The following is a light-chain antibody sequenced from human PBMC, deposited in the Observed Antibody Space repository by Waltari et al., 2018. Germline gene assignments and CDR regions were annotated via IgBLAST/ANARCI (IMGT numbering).Light chain of an antibody. CDR1: SSECGNYKR. J-gene: IGLJ2*01. CDR3: SSYAGSSKGV. CDR2: PVS. Sequence: QSALTQPASVYGSPGQSITIPCTGTSSECGNYKRVSWYQQHPGKAPKLMIYPVSKRPSGVSDRFSGSKSGDMASLTISGLQPEDEAEYFCSSYAGSSKGVFGGGTKVTVL. V-gene: IGLV2-23*02.